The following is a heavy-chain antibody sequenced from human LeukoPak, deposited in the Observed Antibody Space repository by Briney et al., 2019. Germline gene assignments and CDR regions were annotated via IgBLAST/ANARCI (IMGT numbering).Heavy chain of an antibody. CDR1: GFTFSSYW. J-gene: IGHJ4*01. D-gene: IGHD3-22*01. V-gene: IGHV3-7*01. CDR2: IKQDGSEK. Sequence: GGSLRLSCAASGFTFSSYWMSWVRQAPGKGLEWVANIKQDGSEKYYVDSVKGRFTISRDNAKNSLYLQMNSLRAEDTAVYYCARGRTYYYDSSGYYLDYWGQGTLATVSS. CDR3: ARGRTYYYDSSGYYLDY.